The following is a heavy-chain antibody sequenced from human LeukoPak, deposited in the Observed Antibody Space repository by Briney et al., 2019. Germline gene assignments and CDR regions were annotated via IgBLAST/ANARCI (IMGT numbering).Heavy chain of an antibody. CDR3: ARLRRDGYNRYFDY. CDR1: GGSISSGSYY. CDR2: IYTSGST. V-gene: IGHV4-61*02. J-gene: IGHJ4*02. D-gene: IGHD5-24*01. Sequence: KSSETLSLTCTVSGGSISSGSYYWSWIRQPAGKGLEWIGRIYTSGSTNYNPSLKSRVTISVDTSKNQFSLKLSSVTAADTAVYYCARLRRDGYNRYFDYWGQGTLVTVSS.